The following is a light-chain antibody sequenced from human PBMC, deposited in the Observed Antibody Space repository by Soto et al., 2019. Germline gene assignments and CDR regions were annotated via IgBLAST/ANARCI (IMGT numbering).Light chain of an antibody. Sequence: DLKLTQSPSSLSASVGDRVTITCRASLIISNYLNWYQQKPGKAPNLLIYGTSTLQSEVPSRFSGSGSGTDFTLTITNLQPEDSATYFCQQSHSTPLTFGGGTKLEI. CDR1: LIISNY. J-gene: IGKJ4*01. V-gene: IGKV1-39*01. CDR2: GTS. CDR3: QQSHSTPLT.